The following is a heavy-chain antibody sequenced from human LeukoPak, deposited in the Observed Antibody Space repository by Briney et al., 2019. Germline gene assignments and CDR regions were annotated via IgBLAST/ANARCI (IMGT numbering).Heavy chain of an antibody. CDR3: ARDTAKLGSWYYFDY. J-gene: IGHJ4*02. V-gene: IGHV1-2*02. D-gene: IGHD6-13*01. Sequence: ASVKVSCKASGYTFTGYYMHWVRQAPGQGLEWMGWINPNSGGTNYAQKFQGRVTMTRDTSISTAYMELSRLRSDDTAVYYCARDTAKLGSWYYFDYRGQGTLVTVSS. CDR2: INPNSGGT. CDR1: GYTFTGYY.